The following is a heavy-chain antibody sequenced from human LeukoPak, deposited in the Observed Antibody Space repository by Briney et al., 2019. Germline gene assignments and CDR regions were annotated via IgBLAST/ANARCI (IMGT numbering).Heavy chain of an antibody. CDR1: GDSVSSNSAA. V-gene: IGHV6-1*01. CDR3: AREPIYCTNGVYYHSFDY. J-gene: IGHJ4*02. D-gene: IGHD2-8*01. Sequence: SQTLSLTCAISGDSVSSNSAAWNWIRQSPSRGLEWLGRTYYRSKWYNDYAVSVKSRITINPDTSKNQFSLQLNSVTPEDTAVYYCAREPIYCTNGVYYHSFDYWGQGTLVTVSS. CDR2: TYYRSKWYN.